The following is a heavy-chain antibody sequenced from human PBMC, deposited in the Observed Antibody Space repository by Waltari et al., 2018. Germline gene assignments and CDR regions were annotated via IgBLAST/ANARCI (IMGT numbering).Heavy chain of an antibody. Sequence: QVQLQQWGAGLLKPSETLSLTCAVYGGSFSGYYWSWIRQPPGKGLEWIGEINHSGSTNYNPSLKSRVTISVDTSKNQFSLKLSSVTAADTAVYYCARIIRAGRGYFDLWGRGTLVTVSS. CDR2: INHSGST. J-gene: IGHJ2*01. CDR1: GGSFSGYY. V-gene: IGHV4-34*01. CDR3: ARIIRAGRGYFDL. D-gene: IGHD3-16*01.